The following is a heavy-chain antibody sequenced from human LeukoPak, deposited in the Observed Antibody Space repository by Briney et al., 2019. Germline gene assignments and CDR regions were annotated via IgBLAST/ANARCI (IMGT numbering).Heavy chain of an antibody. CDR2: IDYSGNT. CDR1: GGSISNYF. CDR3: ARGKTIGYSSSWYGRGVFDI. D-gene: IGHD6-13*01. Sequence: SETLSLTCTVSGGSISNYFWSWIRQPPGKGLEWIGYIDYSGNTNYNPSLKSRVTMSVDTSKNQFSLKLSSVTAADTAVYYCARGKTIGYSSSWYGRGVFDIWGQGTMVTVSS. J-gene: IGHJ3*02. V-gene: IGHV4-59*12.